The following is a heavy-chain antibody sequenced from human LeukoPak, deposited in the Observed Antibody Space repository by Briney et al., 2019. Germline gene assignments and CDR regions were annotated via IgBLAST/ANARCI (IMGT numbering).Heavy chain of an antibody. V-gene: IGHV3-30*03. CDR2: ISYDGSNK. CDR3: ARDPRNVGLAP. CDR1: GFTFSSYG. D-gene: IGHD2-15*01. J-gene: IGHJ5*02. Sequence: GGPLRLSCAASGFTFSSYGMHWVRQAPGKGLEWVAVISYDGSNKYYADSVKGRFTISRDNSKNTLYLQMNSLRVEDTAVYYCARDPRNVGLAPWGQGTLVTVSS.